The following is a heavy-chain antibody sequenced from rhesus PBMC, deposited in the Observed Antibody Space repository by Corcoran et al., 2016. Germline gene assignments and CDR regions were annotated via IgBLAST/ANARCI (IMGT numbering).Heavy chain of an antibody. Sequence: QVQLQESGPGLVKPSETLSLTCAVSGYSISSGYYWGWIRQPPGKGLEWIGSIYGSGGINYLNPSLKSRFNLPVDTSKNQFSLKLSSVTAADTALYYCARGSIWTGYPFDYWGQGVLVTVSS. CDR3: ARGSIWTGYPFDY. D-gene: IGHD3-3*01. V-gene: IGHV4S14*01. CDR1: GYSISSGYY. CDR2: IYGSGGIN. J-gene: IGHJ4*01.